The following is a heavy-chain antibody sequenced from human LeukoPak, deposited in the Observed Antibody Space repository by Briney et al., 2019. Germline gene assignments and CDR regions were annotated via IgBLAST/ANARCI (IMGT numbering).Heavy chain of an antibody. J-gene: IGHJ6*03. Sequence: ASVKVSCKASGYTFTSYDINWVRQATGQGLEWMGWMNPNSGNTGYAQKFQGRVTMTRNTSISTAYMELSSLRSEDTAVYYCARGWGRAAAGTRKNYYYYMDVWGKGTTVTVSS. CDR2: MNPNSGNT. V-gene: IGHV1-8*01. CDR3: ARGWGRAAAGTRKNYYYYMDV. D-gene: IGHD6-13*01. CDR1: GYTFTSYD.